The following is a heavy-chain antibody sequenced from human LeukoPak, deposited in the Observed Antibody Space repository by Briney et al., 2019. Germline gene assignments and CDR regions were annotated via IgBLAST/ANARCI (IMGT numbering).Heavy chain of an antibody. CDR1: GFTFSSYA. CDR2: ISYDGSNK. D-gene: IGHD2-2*01. CDR3: ARDRGYCSSTSCPDAGYYYYGMDV. J-gene: IGHJ6*02. Sequence: GGSLRLSCAASGFTFSSYAMHWVRQAPGKGLEWVAVISYDGSNKYYADSVEGRFTISRDNSKNTLYLQMNSLRAEDTAVYYCARDRGYCSSTSCPDAGYYYYGMDVWGQGTTVTVSS. V-gene: IGHV3-30-3*01.